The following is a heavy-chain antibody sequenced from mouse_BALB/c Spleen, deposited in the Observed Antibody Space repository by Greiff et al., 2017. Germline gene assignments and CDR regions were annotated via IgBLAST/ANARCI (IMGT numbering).Heavy chain of an antibody. Sequence: EVNVVESGGGLVQPGGSLKLSCAASGFTFSSYTMSWVRQTPEKRLEWVAYISNGGGSTYYPDTVKGRFTISRDNAKNTLYLQMSSLKSEDTAMYYCARPVNYYAMDYWGQGTSVTVSS. CDR3: ARPVNYYAMDY. J-gene: IGHJ4*01. V-gene: IGHV5-12-2*01. CDR2: ISNGGGST. CDR1: GFTFSSYT. D-gene: IGHD1-1*01.